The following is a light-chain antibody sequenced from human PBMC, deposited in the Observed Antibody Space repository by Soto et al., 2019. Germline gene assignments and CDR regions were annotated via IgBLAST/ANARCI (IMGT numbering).Light chain of an antibody. CDR1: QSVSSN. Sequence: EIVMTQSPATLSVSPGERATLSCRVSQSVSSNLAWYQQKPGQAPRLLIYGASTRATGIPARFSGSGSGTEFTLTISGLQSEDFAVYYCQQYNNWPPGTFGQGTKLEIK. J-gene: IGKJ2*02. V-gene: IGKV3-15*01. CDR2: GAS. CDR3: QQYNNWPPGT.